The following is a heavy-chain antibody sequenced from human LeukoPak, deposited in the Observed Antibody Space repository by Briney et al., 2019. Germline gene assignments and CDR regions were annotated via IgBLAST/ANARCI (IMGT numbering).Heavy chain of an antibody. J-gene: IGHJ4*02. D-gene: IGHD3-22*01. CDR2: IKQDGSEK. CDR1: EFIFSSYW. Sequence: GGALRLPCAAPEFIFSSYWVSWVPQAPGEGLGWVANIKQDGSEKYYVDSVKGRFTISRDNAKNSLYLQMNSLRAEDTAVYYCAREGSGYYTDYWGQGTLVTVSS. CDR3: AREGSGYYTDY. V-gene: IGHV3-7*05.